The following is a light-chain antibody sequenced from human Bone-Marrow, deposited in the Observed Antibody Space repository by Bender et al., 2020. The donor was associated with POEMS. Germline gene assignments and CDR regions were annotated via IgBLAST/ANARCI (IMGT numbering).Light chain of an antibody. CDR1: SSNIGAGYD. CDR3: QSYDSSLSGFWV. V-gene: IGLV1-40*01. J-gene: IGLJ3*02. CDR2: AND. Sequence: SVLTQPPSVSGAPGQRVSIPCTGSSSNIGAGYDVNWYQLLPGTAPKLLIYANDERPSGVPDRFSGSKSGTSASLAITGLQAEDEADYYCQSYDSSLSGFWVFGGGTKLTVL.